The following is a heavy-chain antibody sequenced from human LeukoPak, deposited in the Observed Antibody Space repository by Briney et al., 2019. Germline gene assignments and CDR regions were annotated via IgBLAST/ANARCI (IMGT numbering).Heavy chain of an antibody. CDR2: ITSSGTTT. J-gene: IGHJ4*02. CDR1: GFTFSSYE. Sequence: GGSLRLSCAASGFTFSSYEMNWVRQAPGKGLEWLSYITSSGTTTHYADSVTGRFTISRDNAKNSLYLQMNSLRAEDTAVYYCARDLNLFYDSSEQDYWGQGTLVTVSS. D-gene: IGHD3-22*01. CDR3: ARDLNLFYDSSEQDY. V-gene: IGHV3-48*03.